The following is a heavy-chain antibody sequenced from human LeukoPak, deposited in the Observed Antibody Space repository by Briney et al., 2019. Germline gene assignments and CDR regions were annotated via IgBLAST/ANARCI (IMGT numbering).Heavy chain of an antibody. Sequence: GASVKVSCKASGYTFTGYYMHWVRQAPGQGLEWMGWINPNSGDTNYAQKFQGRVTMTRDTSISTAYMELSRLRSDDTAVYYCASGPYGFEQLDYWGQGTLVTVSS. CDR1: GYTFTGYY. D-gene: IGHD1/OR15-1a*01. CDR2: INPNSGDT. CDR3: ASGPYGFEQLDY. V-gene: IGHV1-2*02. J-gene: IGHJ4*02.